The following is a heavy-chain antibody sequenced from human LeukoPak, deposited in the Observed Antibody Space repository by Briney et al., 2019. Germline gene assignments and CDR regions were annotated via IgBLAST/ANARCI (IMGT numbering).Heavy chain of an antibody. CDR1: GGSITSYY. Sequence: SETLSLTCTVSGGSITSYYWMWIRQPAGKGLEWIGRFYISENTKQYRPSLQTRVTVSPDTSKNQFSLKLNSLTAADTAVYYCARGSYGHIDHWGQGVLVTVSS. D-gene: IGHD3-16*01. CDR3: ARGSYGHIDH. V-gene: IGHV4-4*07. J-gene: IGHJ4*02. CDR2: FYISENT.